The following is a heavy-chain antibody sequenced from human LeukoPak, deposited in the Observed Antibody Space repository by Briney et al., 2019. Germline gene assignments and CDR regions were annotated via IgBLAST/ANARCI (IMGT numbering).Heavy chain of an antibody. V-gene: IGHV3-74*01. Sequence: PGGSLRLSCADTGFIFSNNSRRGVRQAPGKGLVWVSRINMDGSQINYAEFVKGRFTTSRDNAKNTVYLQLNSLRAEDTAMYYCVRDLLIGDVCGPRTTVTVSS. J-gene: IGHJ6*02. D-gene: IGHD2-15*01. CDR3: VRDLLIGDV. CDR2: INMDGSQI. CDR1: GFIFSNNS.